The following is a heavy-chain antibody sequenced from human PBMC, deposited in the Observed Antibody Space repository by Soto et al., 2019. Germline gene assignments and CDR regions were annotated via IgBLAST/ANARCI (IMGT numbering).Heavy chain of an antibody. Sequence: GGSLRLSCPASGFTLSNAWMSWVRQAPGKGLEWVGHIKSKADGGTTDYAAPVKGRFTILRDDSKNTLYLQMSSLKTEDTAVYYCTKEAYFYGSGSAIFDYWGQGTLVTVYS. V-gene: IGHV3-15*01. D-gene: IGHD3-10*01. CDR1: GFTLSNAW. J-gene: IGHJ4*02. CDR2: IKSKADGGTT. CDR3: TKEAYFYGSGSAIFDY.